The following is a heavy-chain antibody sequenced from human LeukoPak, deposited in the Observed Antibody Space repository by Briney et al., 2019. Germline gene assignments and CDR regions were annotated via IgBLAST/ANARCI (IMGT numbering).Heavy chain of an antibody. Sequence: SQTLSLTCAISGDSVSSNSAAWNWIRQSPSRGLEWLGRTYCRSKRYSYYAASVKSRITINPDTSRNQFSLQLKSVTPEDTAVYYCARMVGLVSDYWGQGTLVTVSS. CDR2: TYCRSKRYS. CDR1: GDSVSSNSAA. CDR3: ARMVGLVSDY. J-gene: IGHJ4*02. D-gene: IGHD3-10*01. V-gene: IGHV6-1*01.